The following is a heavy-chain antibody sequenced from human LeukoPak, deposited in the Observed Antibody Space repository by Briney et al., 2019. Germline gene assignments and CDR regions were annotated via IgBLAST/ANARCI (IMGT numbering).Heavy chain of an antibody. CDR3: ARHRTASDY. Sequence: GGSLRLSCAASGFTFSSYSMNWVRQAPGKGLEWVSSISSSSSYIYYADSVKDRFTISRDNAKNSLYLQMTSLRAEDTAVYYCARHRTASDYWGQGTLVTVSP. CDR2: ISSSSSYI. J-gene: IGHJ4*02. CDR1: GFTFSSYS. D-gene: IGHD3-16*02. V-gene: IGHV3-21*01.